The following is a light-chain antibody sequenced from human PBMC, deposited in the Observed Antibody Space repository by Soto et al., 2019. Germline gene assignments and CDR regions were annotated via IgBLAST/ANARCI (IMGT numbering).Light chain of an antibody. CDR3: HQFGSFPRT. J-gene: IGKJ1*01. V-gene: IGKV3-20*01. CDR2: SAF. CDR1: QSVGIS. Sequence: DIVLTQSPGTLSLSPWERATLSCRASQSVGISLSWYHHKSGQPPRLLIYSAFNRATGIPERFSGSGAGTEFPLTISRLEPEEFAAYSCHQFGSFPRTFGQGTQVVIK.